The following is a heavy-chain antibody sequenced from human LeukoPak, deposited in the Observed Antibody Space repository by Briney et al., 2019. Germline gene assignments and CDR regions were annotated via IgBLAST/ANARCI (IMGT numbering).Heavy chain of an antibody. V-gene: IGHV3-21*01. CDR3: MGDYCTSTSCSTTF. D-gene: IGHD2-2*02. J-gene: IGHJ4*02. CDR2: ISNTRTYI. CDR1: GFTFSSYA. Sequence: GGSLRLSCAASGFTFSSYAMSWVRQAPWKGLEWVSSISNTRTYIYYADSVKGRFTISRDNAKRSLYLQMNGLRAEDTAVYYCMGDYCTSTSCSTTFWGQGTLVTVSS.